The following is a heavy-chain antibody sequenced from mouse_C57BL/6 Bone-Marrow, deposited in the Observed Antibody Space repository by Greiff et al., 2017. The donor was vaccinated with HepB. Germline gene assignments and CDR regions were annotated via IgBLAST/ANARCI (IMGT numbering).Heavy chain of an antibody. CDR1: GYTFTNYW. J-gene: IGHJ2*01. V-gene: IGHV1-63*01. D-gene: IGHD2-4*01. CDR3: ARGGIYYDYDEDGFDY. CDR2: IYPGGGYT. Sequence: VQLQQSGAELVRPGTSVKMSCKASGYTFTNYWIGWAKQRPGHGLEWIGDIYPGGGYTNYNEKFKGKATLTADKSSSTAYMQFSSLTSEDSAIYYCARGGIYYDYDEDGFDYWGQGTTLTVSS.